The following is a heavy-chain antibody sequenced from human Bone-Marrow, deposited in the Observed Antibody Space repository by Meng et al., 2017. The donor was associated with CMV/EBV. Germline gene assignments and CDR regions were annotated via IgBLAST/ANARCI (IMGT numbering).Heavy chain of an antibody. Sequence: GESLKISCAASGFTFSDYYMSWIRQAPGKGLEWVSYISSSGSTIYYADSVKGRFTISRDNAKNSLYLQMNSLRAEDTAVYYCARATRIAAAGMKSGDYWGQGTLVTVSS. J-gene: IGHJ4*02. D-gene: IGHD6-13*01. CDR1: GFTFSDYY. CDR3: ARATRIAAAGMKSGDY. V-gene: IGHV3-11*04. CDR2: ISSSGSTI.